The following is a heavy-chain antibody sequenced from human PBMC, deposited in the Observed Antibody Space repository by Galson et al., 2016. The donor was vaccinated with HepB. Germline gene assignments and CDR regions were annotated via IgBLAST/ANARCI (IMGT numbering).Heavy chain of an antibody. J-gene: IGHJ4*02. V-gene: IGHV1-18*01. CDR2: TSVYNGST. Sequence: SVKVSCKASGYTFASYGITWVRQAPGQGLQWMGWTSVYNGSTRYAQQFQGRVIMTTDTSANTAYMELRNLRSDDTAVYFCARGLKALTTMYYLDYWGQGTLVTVSS. CDR1: GYTFASYG. D-gene: IGHD4-17*01. CDR3: ARGLKALTTMYYLDY.